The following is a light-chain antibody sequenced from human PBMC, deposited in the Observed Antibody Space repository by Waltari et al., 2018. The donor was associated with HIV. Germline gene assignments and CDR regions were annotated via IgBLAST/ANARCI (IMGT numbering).Light chain of an antibody. J-gene: IGLJ2*01. CDR3: SSYVGSSIFVV. V-gene: IGLV2-14*01. CDR1: SSDIGGYNY. CDR2: EVS. Sequence: QSVLTQPASVSGSPGQSITISCTGTSSDIGGYNYVYWYQQHPGKAPKLLIYEVSNRPSGVSDRFSGSRSGNTASLTISGLQAEDEADYFCSSYVGSSIFVVFGGGTKLTVL.